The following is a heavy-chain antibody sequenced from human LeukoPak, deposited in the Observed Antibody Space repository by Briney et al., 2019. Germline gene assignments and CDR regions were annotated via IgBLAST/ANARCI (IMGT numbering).Heavy chain of an antibody. Sequence: GGSLRLSCAASGFTFSRYGIHWVRQAPGKGLEWVAVIWYDGSNKYYADSVKGRFTFSRDNSKNTLYLQMNSLRAEDTAVYYCARGLYDILTTDDFDIWGQGTMVTVSS. CDR3: ARGLYDILTTDDFDI. V-gene: IGHV3-33*01. CDR1: GFTFSRYG. CDR2: IWYDGSNK. D-gene: IGHD3-9*01. J-gene: IGHJ3*02.